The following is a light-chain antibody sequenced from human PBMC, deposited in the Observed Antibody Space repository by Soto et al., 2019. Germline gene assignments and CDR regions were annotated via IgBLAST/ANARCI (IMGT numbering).Light chain of an antibody. Sequence: EIVMTQSPATLSVSQGERATLSCRASQSVNIYLAWYQQKPGQAPRLLIFGASYRATGIPARFSGSGSGTEFNLTISSLQSEDFAVYFCQQYDDWLRLTFGGRTKVDIK. V-gene: IGKV3D-15*01. J-gene: IGKJ4*01. CDR1: QSVNIY. CDR2: GAS. CDR3: QQYDDWLRLT.